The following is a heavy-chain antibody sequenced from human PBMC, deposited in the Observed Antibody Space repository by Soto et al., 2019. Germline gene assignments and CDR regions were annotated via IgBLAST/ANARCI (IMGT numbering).Heavy chain of an antibody. CDR3: ATELGENPASPFDA. V-gene: IGHV1-69*01. Sequence: QVQLVQSGADVKKPGSSVKVSCQASGVTFSSETLGWVRQAPGQGLEWVGGIIPLFGTASYAQKFQGRVTITADESTGTVYMELGSLRSDDTAVYFCATELGENPASPFDAWGQGTLVTVSS. D-gene: IGHD3-10*01. J-gene: IGHJ4*02. CDR1: GVTFSSET. CDR2: IIPLFGTA.